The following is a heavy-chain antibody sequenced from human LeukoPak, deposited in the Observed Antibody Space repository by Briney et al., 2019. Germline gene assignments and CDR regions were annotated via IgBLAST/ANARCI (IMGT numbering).Heavy chain of an antibody. CDR3: ARRQQLVLSAFDI. CDR1: GYTFTGYY. D-gene: IGHD6-13*01. Sequence: ASVKVSCKASGYTFTGYYMHWVRQAPGQGLEWMGWISAYNGNTNYAQKLQGRVTMTTDTSTSTAYMELRSLRSDDTAVYYCARRQQLVLSAFDIWGQGTMVTVSS. CDR2: ISAYNGNT. J-gene: IGHJ3*02. V-gene: IGHV1-18*04.